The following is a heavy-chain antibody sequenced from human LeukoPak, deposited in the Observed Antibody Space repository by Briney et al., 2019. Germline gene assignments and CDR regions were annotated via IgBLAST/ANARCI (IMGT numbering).Heavy chain of an antibody. J-gene: IGHJ4*02. CDR3: AIHTGTNSFFDS. Sequence: ASVKVSCKTSGYTFIGYYLHWVRQAPGQGLEWMGWIHPNNGDTYYAQTFQGRVTMTRDTSISTAYMELSRLRSNDTAVYYCAIHTGTNSFFDSWGQGTLVTVSS. D-gene: IGHD4-17*01. CDR2: IHPNNGDT. V-gene: IGHV1-2*02. CDR1: GYTFIGYY.